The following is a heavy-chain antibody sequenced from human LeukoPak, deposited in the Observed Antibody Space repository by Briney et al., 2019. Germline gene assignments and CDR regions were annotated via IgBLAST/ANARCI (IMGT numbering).Heavy chain of an antibody. V-gene: IGHV3-30-3*01. Sequence: GGSLRLSCAASGFTFSSYAMHWVRQAPGKGLEWVAVISYEGNNKYYAEPVKGRFTISRDNSKNTLYLQMISLRAAGTAVYYCARDSGSSGYYLEYFQHWGQGTLVTVSS. D-gene: IGHD3-22*01. CDR3: ARDSGSSGYYLEYFQH. CDR2: ISYEGNNK. CDR1: GFTFSSYA. J-gene: IGHJ1*01.